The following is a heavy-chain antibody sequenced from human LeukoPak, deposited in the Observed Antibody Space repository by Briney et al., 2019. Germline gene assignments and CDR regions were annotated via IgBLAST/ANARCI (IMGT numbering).Heavy chain of an antibody. D-gene: IGHD3-16*02. V-gene: IGHV4-34*01. CDR2: INHSGST. CDR3: ARGVIDYYYYYYMDV. Sequence: SETLSLTCAVYSGSFSGYYWNWIRQPPGKGLEWIGEINHSGSTNYNPSLKSRVTISVDTSKNQFSLKLSSVTAADTAVYYCARGVIDYYYYYYMDVWGKGTTVTISS. J-gene: IGHJ6*03. CDR1: SGSFSGYY.